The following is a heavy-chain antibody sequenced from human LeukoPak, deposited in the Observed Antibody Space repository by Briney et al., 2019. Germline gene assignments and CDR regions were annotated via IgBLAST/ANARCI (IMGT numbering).Heavy chain of an antibody. V-gene: IGHV4-59*08. D-gene: IGHD2-15*01. Sequence: SETLSLTCTVSGGSISSYYWSWIRQPPGKGLEWIGYIYYSGSTNYNPSLKSRVTISVDTSKNQFFLKLSSVTAADTAVYYCARLYCSGGSCYFDYWGQGTLVTVSS. CDR1: GGSISSYY. CDR2: IYYSGST. J-gene: IGHJ4*02. CDR3: ARLYCSGGSCYFDY.